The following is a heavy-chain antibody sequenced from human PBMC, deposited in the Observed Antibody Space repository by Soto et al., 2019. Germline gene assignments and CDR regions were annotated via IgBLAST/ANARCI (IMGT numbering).Heavy chain of an antibody. CDR1: SYSISSGFF. Sequence: XETLSLTCVVSSYSISSGFFWAWIRQPPVKGLEWVGSIYHTGDTHYNPSLRSQVSMSVDTSKNHFSLRLTYLTAADTAVYFCARDTNSLDLWGQGILVTVSS. CDR2: IYHTGDT. J-gene: IGHJ5*02. CDR3: ARDTNSLDL. V-gene: IGHV4-38-2*02. D-gene: IGHD2-8*01.